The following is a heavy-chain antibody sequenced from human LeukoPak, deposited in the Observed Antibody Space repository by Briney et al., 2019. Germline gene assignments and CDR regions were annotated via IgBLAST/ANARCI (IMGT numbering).Heavy chain of an antibody. V-gene: IGHV3-7*01. CDR1: GFTFSTYW. Sequence: PGGSLRLSCTASGFTFSTYWMSWIRQAPGKGLEWVANIKQDGGQIYYEDSVKARVTISRDNAQNSLFLQMNSLRAEDTAVYYCARDKLVGDSYFEYWGQGTLVTVSS. CDR3: ARDKLVGDSYFEY. J-gene: IGHJ4*02. D-gene: IGHD1-26*01. CDR2: IKQDGGQI.